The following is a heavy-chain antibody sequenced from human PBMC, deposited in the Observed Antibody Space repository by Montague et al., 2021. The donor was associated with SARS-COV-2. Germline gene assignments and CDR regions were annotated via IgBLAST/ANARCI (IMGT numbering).Heavy chain of an antibody. J-gene: IGHJ4*02. CDR3: ARGGGVYGCNPFDY. CDR1: GGSISSYY. Sequence: SETLSLTCTVSGGSISSYYWSWIRQPPGKGLERIGYIYYSGSTNYNPSLKSRVSFSVDASKNEFSLRLTSVTAADTAVYYCARGGGVYGCNPFDYWGQGTLVTVSS. V-gene: IGHV4-59*01. CDR2: IYYSGST. D-gene: IGHD4-23*01.